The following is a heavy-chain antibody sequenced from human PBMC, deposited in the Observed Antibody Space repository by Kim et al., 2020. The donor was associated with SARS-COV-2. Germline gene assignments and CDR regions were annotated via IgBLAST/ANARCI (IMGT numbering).Heavy chain of an antibody. CDR1: GYTFTSYY. CDR2: INPSGGST. Sequence: ASVKVSCKASGYTFTSYYMHWVRQAPGQGLEWMGIINPSGGSTSYAQKFQGRVTMTRDTSTSTVYMELSRLRPEDTAVYYCARTNMVRGVQGDNWFDPWGQGTLVTVSS. J-gene: IGHJ5*02. D-gene: IGHD3-10*01. CDR3: ARTNMVRGVQGDNWFDP. V-gene: IGHV1-46*01.